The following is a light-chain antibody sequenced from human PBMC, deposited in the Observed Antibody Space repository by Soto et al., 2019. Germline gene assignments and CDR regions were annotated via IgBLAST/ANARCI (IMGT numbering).Light chain of an antibody. CDR3: QQFGTSPFT. CDR1: QSVSRF. J-gene: IGKJ3*01. V-gene: IGKV3-15*01. CDR2: DTS. Sequence: EIVMTQSPATLSVSPGERVTLSCRASQSVSRFLAWYQQRPGQAPRLLIYDTSTRATGVPARFSGSGSGTEFSLTISSLQSEDFAVYFCQQFGTSPFTFGPGTKVEIK.